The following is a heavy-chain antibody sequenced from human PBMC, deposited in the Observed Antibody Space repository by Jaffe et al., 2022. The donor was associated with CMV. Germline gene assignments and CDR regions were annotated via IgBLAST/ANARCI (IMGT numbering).Heavy chain of an antibody. D-gene: IGHD2-15*01. CDR2: INHSGST. CDR3: ARGGTKNCSGGSCYRKSFDY. V-gene: IGHV4-34*01. J-gene: IGHJ4*02. CDR1: GGSFSGYY. Sequence: QVQLQQWGAGLLKPSETLSLTCAVYGGSFSGYYWSWIRQPPGKGLEWIGEINHSGSTNYNPSLKSRVTISVDTSKNQFSLKLSSVTAADTAVYYCARGGTKNCSGGSCYRKSFDYWGQGTLVTVSS.